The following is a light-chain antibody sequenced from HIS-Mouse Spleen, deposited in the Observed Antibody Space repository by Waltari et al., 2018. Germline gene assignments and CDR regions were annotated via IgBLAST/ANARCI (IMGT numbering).Light chain of an antibody. CDR2: EDS. V-gene: IGLV3-10*01. CDR1: ALPKKY. CDR3: YSTDSSGNHRV. J-gene: IGLJ2*01. Sequence: SYELTQPPSVSVSPGQTARITCSGDALPKKYPYWYQQKSGQAPVLGIYEDSKRPAGIPGGFSGSSSGTMATLTISGAQVEDEADYYCYSTDSSGNHRVFGGGTKLTVL.